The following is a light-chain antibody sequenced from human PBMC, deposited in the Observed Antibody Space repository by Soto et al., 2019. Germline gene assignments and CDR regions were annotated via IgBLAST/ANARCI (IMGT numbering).Light chain of an antibody. V-gene: IGKV1-5*01. CDR2: DAY. CDR3: QQYNSYSWT. Sequence: DIQMTQSPSTLSASVGDRFTITCRASQIISSWLAWYQQKPGKAPKLLSYDAYSLESGVPSRFSGSGSGTEFTLTISSLQPDDFATYYCQQYNSYSWTFGQGTKVEIK. J-gene: IGKJ1*01. CDR1: QIISSW.